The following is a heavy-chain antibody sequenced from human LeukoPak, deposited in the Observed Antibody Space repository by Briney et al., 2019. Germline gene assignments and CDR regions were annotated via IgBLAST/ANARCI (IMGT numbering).Heavy chain of an antibody. D-gene: IGHD3-3*01. CDR3: ARASFWSGYYRVDAFDI. J-gene: IGHJ3*02. CDR2: IYYSGST. CDR1: GGSISSYY. Sequence: SETLSLTCTVPGGSISSYYWSWIRQPPGKGLEWIGYIYYSGSTNYNPSLKSRVTISVDTSKNQFSLKLSSVTAADTAVYYCARASFWSGYYRVDAFDIWGQGTMVTVSS. V-gene: IGHV4-59*13.